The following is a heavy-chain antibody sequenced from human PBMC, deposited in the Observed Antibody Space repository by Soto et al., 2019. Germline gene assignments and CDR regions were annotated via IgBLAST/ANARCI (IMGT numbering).Heavy chain of an antibody. CDR1: GGPISSYY. V-gene: IGHV4-59*08. D-gene: IGHD6-19*01. Sequence: SETLSLTCTVSGGPISSYYWSWIRQPPGKGLEWIGYIYYSGSTNYNPSLKSRVTISVDTSKNQFSLKLSSVTAADTAVYYCARHRDSSGWYEDNWFDPWGQGTLVTVSS. CDR2: IYYSGST. CDR3: ARHRDSSGWYEDNWFDP. J-gene: IGHJ5*02.